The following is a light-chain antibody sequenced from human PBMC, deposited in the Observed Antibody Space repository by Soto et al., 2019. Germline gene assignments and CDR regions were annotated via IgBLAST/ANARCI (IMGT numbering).Light chain of an antibody. Sequence: IQMTQSASSLSASVGDRVTITCRASQGIRNDLGWYQQKPGKAPKLLIYAASNLQSGVPSRFSGSGSGTEFTLTISSLQPEDFATYFCQQSYTTPVYTFGQGTKVDIK. J-gene: IGKJ2*01. CDR2: AAS. V-gene: IGKV1-39*01. CDR1: QGIRND. CDR3: QQSYTTPVYT.